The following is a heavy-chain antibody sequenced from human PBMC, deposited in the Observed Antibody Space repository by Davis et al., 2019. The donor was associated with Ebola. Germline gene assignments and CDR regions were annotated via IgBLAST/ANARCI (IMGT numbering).Heavy chain of an antibody. CDR2: IKQDGSEK. Sequence: GESLKISCAASGFTFTSHGMTWFPQAPGRGLEWVPTIKQDGSEKYYVDSVKGRFTISRDNAKNSLYLQMNSLRAEDTAVYYCARYSSGWGQGTLVTVSS. CDR3: ARYSSG. V-gene: IGHV3-7*01. J-gene: IGHJ4*02. CDR1: GFTFTSHG. D-gene: IGHD6-19*01.